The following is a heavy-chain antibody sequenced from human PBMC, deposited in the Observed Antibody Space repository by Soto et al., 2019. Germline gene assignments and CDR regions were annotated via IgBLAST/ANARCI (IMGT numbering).Heavy chain of an antibody. CDR2: INHSGST. CDR3: ARGLWGYYDSSGYLDY. Sequence: QVQLQQWGAGLLKPSETLSLTCAVYGGSFSGYYWSWIRQPPGKGLEWIGEINHSGSTNYNPSLRSRGTISVDTSMNQFSLKLSSVTAADTAVYYCARGLWGYYDSSGYLDYWGQGTLVTVSS. D-gene: IGHD3-22*01. J-gene: IGHJ4*02. V-gene: IGHV4-34*01. CDR1: GGSFSGYY.